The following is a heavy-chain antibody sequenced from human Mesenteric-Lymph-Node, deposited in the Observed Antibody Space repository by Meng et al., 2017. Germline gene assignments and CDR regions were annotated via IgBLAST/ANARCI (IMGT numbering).Heavy chain of an antibody. CDR3: ARAGSGSYPAEYFQH. V-gene: IGHV3-7*01. J-gene: IGHJ1*01. D-gene: IGHD1-26*01. Sequence: SCAASGFTFSSYWMSWVRQAPGKGLEWVANIKEDGSEKYYVDSVKGRFTISRDNAKNSLYLQMNSLRAEDTAVYYCARAGSGSYPAEYFQHWGQGTLVTVSS. CDR1: GFTFSSYW. CDR2: IKEDGSEK.